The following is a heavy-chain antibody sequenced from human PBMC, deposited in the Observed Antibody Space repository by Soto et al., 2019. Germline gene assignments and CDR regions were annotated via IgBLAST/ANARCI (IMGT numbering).Heavy chain of an antibody. CDR2: VSFDSKNK. D-gene: IGHD4-4*01. V-gene: IGHV3-30*18. CDR1: GFTFASYG. CDR3: AKESVEATYSFYGLDV. J-gene: IGHJ6*02. Sequence: LVESGGRVVRPGRSLTLSCAASGFTFASYGMHLVRQAPGKGLEWVATVSFDSKNKYYIDSVEGRFTISRDNSENTLSLQMNSLRHEDTAVYYCAKESVEATYSFYGLDVWGPGTTVTVSS.